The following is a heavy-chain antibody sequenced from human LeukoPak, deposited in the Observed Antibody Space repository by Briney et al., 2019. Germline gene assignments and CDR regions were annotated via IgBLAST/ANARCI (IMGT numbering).Heavy chain of an antibody. V-gene: IGHV1-2*02. D-gene: IGHD3-3*01. J-gene: IGHJ4*02. CDR2: INPNSGGT. CDR1: GHTFTGYY. CDR3: ARGSDDFWSGYSPSY. Sequence: GASVKVSCKASGHTFTGYYMHWVRQAPGQGLEWMGWINPNSGGTNYAQKFQGRVTMTRDTSISTAYMELSRLRSDDTAVYYCARGSDDFWSGYSPSYWGQGTLVTASS.